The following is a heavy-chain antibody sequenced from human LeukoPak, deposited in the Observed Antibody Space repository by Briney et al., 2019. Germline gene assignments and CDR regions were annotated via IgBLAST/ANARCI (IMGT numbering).Heavy chain of an antibody. CDR3: ARAHPITGTKGFYFDY. D-gene: IGHD1-7*01. Sequence: ASVKVSCKASGGTFISYAISWVRQAPGQGLEEMGRIIPIFGTANYAQKFQGRVTITTDESTSTAYMELSSLRPEDTAVYYCARAHPITGTKGFYFDYWGQGTLVTVSS. CDR1: GGTFISYA. CDR2: IIPIFGTA. J-gene: IGHJ4*02. V-gene: IGHV1-69*05.